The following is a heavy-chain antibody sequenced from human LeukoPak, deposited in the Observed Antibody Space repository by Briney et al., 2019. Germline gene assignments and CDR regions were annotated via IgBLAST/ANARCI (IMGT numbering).Heavy chain of an antibody. D-gene: IGHD1-14*01. V-gene: IGHV1-2*06. J-gene: IGHJ5*02. Sequence: ASVKVSCKASGYTFTGYYIHWVRQAPGQGLEWMGRINPNNGGTNYAQKFQGRVTMTRDMTMSTAYMELSRLRSDDTAVYYCAGAEPNGIDPWGQGTLVTVSS. CDR1: GYTFTGYY. CDR2: INPNNGGT. CDR3: AGAEPNGIDP.